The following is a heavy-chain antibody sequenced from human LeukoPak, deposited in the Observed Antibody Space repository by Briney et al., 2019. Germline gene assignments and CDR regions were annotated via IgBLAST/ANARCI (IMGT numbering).Heavy chain of an antibody. CDR3: AKLGSWFYYYGMDV. J-gene: IGHJ6*02. Sequence: PGGSLRLSCVGSGFTFSRYWLNWVRQAPGKGLEWVSAISGSGGSTYYADSVKGRFTISRDNSKNTLYLQMNSLRAEDTAVYYCAKLGSWFYYYGMDVWGQGTTVTVSS. D-gene: IGHD3-10*01. V-gene: IGHV3-23*01. CDR1: GFTFSRYW. CDR2: ISGSGGST.